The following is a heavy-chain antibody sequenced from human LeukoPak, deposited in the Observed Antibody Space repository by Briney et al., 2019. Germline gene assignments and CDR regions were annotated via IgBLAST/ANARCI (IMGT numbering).Heavy chain of an antibody. Sequence: GGSLRLSCAASGFTFSDYYMSWIRQAPGKGLEWVSYISSSGSTIYYADSVKGRFTISRDNAKNSLYLQMNSLRAEDTAVYYCASVIRGYDSSGYGWFDPWGQGTLVTVSS. V-gene: IGHV3-11*01. CDR2: ISSSGSTI. CDR3: ASVIRGYDSSGYGWFDP. CDR1: GFTFSDYY. D-gene: IGHD3-22*01. J-gene: IGHJ5*02.